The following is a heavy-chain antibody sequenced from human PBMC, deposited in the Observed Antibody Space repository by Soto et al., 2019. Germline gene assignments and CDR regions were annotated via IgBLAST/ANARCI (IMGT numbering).Heavy chain of an antibody. CDR3: ARALGGISSSGMQV. J-gene: IGHJ6*02. CDR2: TSNSGNA. D-gene: IGHD2-21*01. V-gene: IGHV4-31*03. Sequence: SETLSLTCNVSGESITSGAFYWSWIRQHPGKGLEWIGYTSNSGNAYYNPSLKSRITMSIEASKNQLSLRLRSVTAADAAVYYCARALGGISSSGMQVCGQGTTVTVSS. CDR1: GESITSGAFY.